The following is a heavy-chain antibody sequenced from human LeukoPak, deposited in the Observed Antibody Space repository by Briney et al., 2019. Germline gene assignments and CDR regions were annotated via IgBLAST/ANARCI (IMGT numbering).Heavy chain of an antibody. J-gene: IGHJ5*02. D-gene: IGHD6-13*01. V-gene: IGHV4-59*01. CDR2: IYYSGNT. CDR1: GGSFSGYY. Sequence: PSETLSLTCAVYGGSFSGYYWNWVRQPPGKGLEWIGYIYYSGNTNYNPSLKSRVTISIDTSKNQFSLRLSSVTAADTAVYYCARTSSSPIWFDPWGQGTLVTVSS. CDR3: ARTSSSPIWFDP.